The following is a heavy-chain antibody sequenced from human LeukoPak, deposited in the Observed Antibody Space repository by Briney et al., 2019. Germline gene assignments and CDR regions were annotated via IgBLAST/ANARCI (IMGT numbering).Heavy chain of an antibody. CDR1: GGSISSYY. CDR3: ARENGRDYYGMDV. Sequence: SETLSLTCTVSGGSISSYYWSWIRQPPGKGLEWIGYIYYSGSTNYNPSLKSRVTISVDTSKNQFSLKLSSVTAADTAAYYCARENGRDYYGMDVWGQGTTVTVSS. V-gene: IGHV4-59*01. J-gene: IGHJ6*02. CDR2: IYYSGST.